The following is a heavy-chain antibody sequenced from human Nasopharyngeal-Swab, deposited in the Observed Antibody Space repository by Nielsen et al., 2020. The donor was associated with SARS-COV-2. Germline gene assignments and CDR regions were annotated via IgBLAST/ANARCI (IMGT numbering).Heavy chain of an antibody. CDR2: IRSKTYGGAP. Sequence: GGSLRLSCTTSGFTFGDYAMSWFRQAPGKGVEWVGFIRSKTYGGAPEYAASVKGRSTISRDGADSIAYLQMNSLETEDTGVYYCARSVGSFYGQGAFDIWGQGTMVTVSS. D-gene: IGHD1-26*01. J-gene: IGHJ3*02. CDR1: GFTFGDYA. CDR3: ARSVGSFYGQGAFDI. V-gene: IGHV3-49*01.